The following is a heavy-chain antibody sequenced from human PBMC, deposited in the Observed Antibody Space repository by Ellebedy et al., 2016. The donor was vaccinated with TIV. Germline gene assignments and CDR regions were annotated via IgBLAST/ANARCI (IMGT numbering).Heavy chain of an antibody. CDR3: AKDRGADWYFDL. CDR2: IRSKKNDYAT. J-gene: IGHJ2*01. D-gene: IGHD1-26*01. V-gene: IGHV3-73*01. CDR1: GFDFGGSP. Sequence: GESLKISXAGSGFDFGGSPIHWVRQASGKGLEWLGRIRSKKNDYATGYAESVKGRFTISRDDSKNMTYLQMNSLKPEDTAVYYCAKDRGADWYFDLWGRGTLVTVSS.